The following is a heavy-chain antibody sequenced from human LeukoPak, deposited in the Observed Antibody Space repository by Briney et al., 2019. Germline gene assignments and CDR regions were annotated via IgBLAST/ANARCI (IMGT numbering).Heavy chain of an antibody. CDR2: MNPNSGHT. CDR3: ARSIVGVRKRNDY. J-gene: IGHJ4*02. D-gene: IGHD1-26*01. V-gene: IGHV1-8*01. Sequence: ASVTVSCTASGYTFTSYDIIWVRLASGQGLEWMGWMNPNSGHTGYAQKFQGRVTMTRTTSISTAYIELTSLTSEDSAVYYCARSIVGVRKRNDYWGQGTLVTVSS. CDR1: GYTFTSYD.